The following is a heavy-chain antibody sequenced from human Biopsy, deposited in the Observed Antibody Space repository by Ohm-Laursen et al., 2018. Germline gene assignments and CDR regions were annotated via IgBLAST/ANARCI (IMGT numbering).Heavy chain of an antibody. CDR1: GGSFTGHY. CDR3: ASVVLGPTNDAFDL. D-gene: IGHD3-22*01. V-gene: IGHV4-4*07. Sequence: TLSLTWPVSGGSFTGHYWSWIRQPPGKGLEWIGRIYPGGSTNYNPSLKSRVTMSVDTSKKQLSLRLRSVTAADTAMYYCASVVLGPTNDAFDLWGQGTMVVVSS. J-gene: IGHJ3*01. CDR2: IYPGGST.